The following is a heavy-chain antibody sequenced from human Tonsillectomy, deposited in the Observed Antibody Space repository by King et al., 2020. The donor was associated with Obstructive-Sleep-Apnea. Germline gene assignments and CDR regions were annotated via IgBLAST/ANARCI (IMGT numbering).Heavy chain of an antibody. D-gene: IGHD3-10*01. CDR1: GGSISSYY. V-gene: IGHV4-59*01. Sequence: VQLQESGPGLVKPSETLSLTCTASGGSISSYYWTWIRQPPGKRLEWIGYIYYTGSTNYSPSFKSRVTISVDTSKNQFSLHLSSVTAADTAVYYCARAPYGAGIIDWFDPWGQGTLVTVSS. CDR2: IYYTGST. CDR3: ARAPYGAGIIDWFDP. J-gene: IGHJ5*02.